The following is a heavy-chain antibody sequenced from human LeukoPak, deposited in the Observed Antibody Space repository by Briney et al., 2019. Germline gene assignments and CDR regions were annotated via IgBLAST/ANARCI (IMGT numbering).Heavy chain of an antibody. Sequence: SETLSLTCVVSDGSISSSNWWSWVRQPPGKGLEWIGEIYHTGTTNYNPSLKSRVTISVDKSKIQLSLKLNSVTAADTAVYYCAREQTGNYGSAFDIWGQGTMVTVSS. CDR2: IYHTGTT. D-gene: IGHD3-10*01. J-gene: IGHJ3*02. CDR1: DGSISSSNW. V-gene: IGHV4-4*02. CDR3: AREQTGNYGSAFDI.